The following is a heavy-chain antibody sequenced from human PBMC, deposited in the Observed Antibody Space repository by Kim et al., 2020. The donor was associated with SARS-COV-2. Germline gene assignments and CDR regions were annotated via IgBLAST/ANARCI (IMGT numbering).Heavy chain of an antibody. V-gene: IGHV1-69*04. Sequence: SVKVSCNASAGTLSSYAISWVRQAPGQGLEWMGRIIPILGIANYAQKFQGRVTITADKSTSTAYMELSSLRSEYTAVYYCARDPSCSSTSCPPYYYYYGMDVWGHGTTVTASS. D-gene: IGHD2-2*01. J-gene: IGHJ6*02. CDR1: AGTLSSYA. CDR2: IIPILGIA. CDR3: ARDPSCSSTSCPPYYYYYGMDV.